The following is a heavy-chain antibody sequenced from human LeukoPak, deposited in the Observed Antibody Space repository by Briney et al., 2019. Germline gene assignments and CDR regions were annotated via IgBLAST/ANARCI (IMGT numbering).Heavy chain of an antibody. J-gene: IGHJ4*02. Sequence: GASVKVSFKASGYTFTIYGISWVRQAPGQGLEWMGWISAYNGNTNYAQKLQGRVTMTTDTSTSTAYMELRSLRSDDTAVYYCARAGYSSGHKSYYFDYWGQGTLVTVSS. D-gene: IGHD6-19*01. V-gene: IGHV1-18*01. CDR2: ISAYNGNT. CDR3: ARAGYSSGHKSYYFDY. CDR1: GYTFTIYG.